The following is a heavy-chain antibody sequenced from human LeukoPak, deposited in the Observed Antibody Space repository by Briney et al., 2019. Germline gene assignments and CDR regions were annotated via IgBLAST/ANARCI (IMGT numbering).Heavy chain of an antibody. D-gene: IGHD2-15*01. Sequence: ASVKVSCKVSGYTLTELSMHWVRQAPGKGLEWTGGFDPEDGETIYAQKFQGRVTMTEDTSTDTAYMELSSLRSEDTAVYYCATALAYCSGGSCYSGWFDPWGQGTLVTVSS. CDR2: FDPEDGET. J-gene: IGHJ5*02. CDR1: GYTLTELS. V-gene: IGHV1-24*01. CDR3: ATALAYCSGGSCYSGWFDP.